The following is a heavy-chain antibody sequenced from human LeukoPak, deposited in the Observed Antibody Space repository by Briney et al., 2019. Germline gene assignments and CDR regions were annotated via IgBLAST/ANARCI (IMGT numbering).Heavy chain of an antibody. CDR3: ARGSDYSNIYFDY. J-gene: IGHJ4*02. CDR1: GGSINNYY. V-gene: IGHV4-4*07. Sequence: SETLSVTCTVSGGSINNYYWSCIRQPAGNGLEWIGRISTSGSTNYNPSLRSRVTMSVDTSKSQFSLKLSSVTAADTAVYYCARGSDYSNIYFDYWGQGTLVTVSS. CDR2: ISTSGST. D-gene: IGHD4-11*01.